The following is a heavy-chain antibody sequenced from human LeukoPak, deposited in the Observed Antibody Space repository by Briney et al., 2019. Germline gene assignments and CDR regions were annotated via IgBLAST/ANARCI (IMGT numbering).Heavy chain of an antibody. D-gene: IGHD6-19*01. CDR3: ARDSSGWYRYFQH. Sequence: SETLSLTCTVSGGSISSYYWSWIRQPPGKGLEWIGYIYYSGSTNYNPSLKSRVTISVGTSKNQFSLKLSSVTAADTAVYYCARDSSGWYRYFQHWGQGTLVTVSS. CDR1: GGSISSYY. CDR2: IYYSGST. V-gene: IGHV4-59*01. J-gene: IGHJ1*01.